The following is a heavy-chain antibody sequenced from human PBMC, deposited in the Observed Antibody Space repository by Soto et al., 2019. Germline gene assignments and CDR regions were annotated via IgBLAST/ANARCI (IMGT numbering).Heavy chain of an antibody. J-gene: IGHJ5*02. CDR2: INHSGST. Sequence: QVQLQQWGAGLLKPSETLSLTCAVYGGSFSGYYWSWIRQPPGKGLEWIGEINHSGSTNYNPSLKSRVTISVDTSKNQFSLKLSSVTAADTAVYYCARGLRCSNRRGWGHWFDPWGQGTLVTVSS. CDR3: ARGLRCSNRRGWGHWFDP. CDR1: GGSFSGYY. V-gene: IGHV4-34*01. D-gene: IGHD4-4*01.